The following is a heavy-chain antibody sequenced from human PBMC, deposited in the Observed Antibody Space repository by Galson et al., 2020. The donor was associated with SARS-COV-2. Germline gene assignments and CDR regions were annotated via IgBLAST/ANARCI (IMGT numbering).Heavy chain of an antibody. D-gene: IGHD6-19*01. CDR1: GYTFTGYY. CDR3: AREGAAVADPNWFDP. Sequence: ASVKVSCKASGYTFTGYYMHWVRQAPGQGLEWMGWINPNSCGTNYAQKFQGRVTMTRDTSISTAYMELSRLRSDDTAVYYCAREGAAVADPNWFDPWGQGTLVTVSS. V-gene: IGHV1-2*02. J-gene: IGHJ5*02. CDR2: INPNSCGT.